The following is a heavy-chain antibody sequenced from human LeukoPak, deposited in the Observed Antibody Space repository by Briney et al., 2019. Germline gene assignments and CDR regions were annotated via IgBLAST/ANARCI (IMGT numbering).Heavy chain of an antibody. CDR1: GFTFSSYA. Sequence: PGGSLRLSCAASGFTFSSYAMSWVRQAPGQGLEWLSYISPTGTILYYADSIKGRFTTSRDNAKNTVSLQMNSLRVGDTAVYYCARGGYSGAHNHWGQGTLVTVSS. D-gene: IGHD5-12*01. CDR3: ARGGYSGAHNH. V-gene: IGHV3-48*03. J-gene: IGHJ5*02. CDR2: ISPTGTIL.